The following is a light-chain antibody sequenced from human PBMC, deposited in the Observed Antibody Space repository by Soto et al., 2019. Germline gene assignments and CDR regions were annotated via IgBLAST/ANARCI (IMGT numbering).Light chain of an antibody. CDR2: KVS. Sequence: DVVMTQSPLSLPVTLGQPASISCRSNQSLVHSDGIAYFSWFQQRPGRSPRRLIYKVSNRDSGVPARFSGSGSGTDFALKITRLDAEHVGAYSCMQGTHWPITFGQGTRLEI. CDR3: MQGTHWPIT. V-gene: IGKV2-30*02. CDR1: QSLVHSDGIAY. J-gene: IGKJ5*01.